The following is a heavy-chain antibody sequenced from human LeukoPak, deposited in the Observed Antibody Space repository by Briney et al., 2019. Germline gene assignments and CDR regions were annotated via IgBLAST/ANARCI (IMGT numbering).Heavy chain of an antibody. CDR1: GFPISNYW. Sequence: GGSLRLSCAASGFPISNYWMNWVRQAPGEGLEWVANINQDGSVEHYVDSVKGRFTISRDNTKNSLYLQMNTLRAEDTAVYYCARDCCASGSHDYWGQGILVTVSS. D-gene: IGHD3-10*01. CDR3: ARDCCASGSHDY. J-gene: IGHJ4*02. CDR2: INQDGSVE. V-gene: IGHV3-7*04.